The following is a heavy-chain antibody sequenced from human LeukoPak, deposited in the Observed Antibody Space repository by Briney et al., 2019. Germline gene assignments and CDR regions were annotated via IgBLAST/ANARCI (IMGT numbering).Heavy chain of an antibody. D-gene: IGHD2-21*01. CDR1: GDSMTYSY. CDR3: ARRRQVSAYSPYAFDM. J-gene: IGHJ3*02. CDR2: IYLSVIT. Sequence: LDTLSLTCTVSGDSMTYSYLSWIRQPPGQGLEWLGNIYLSVITKSNPSLKSRVTISLDTSKNQLSLRLTSVTAADTAVYYCARRRQVSAYSPYAFDMWGQGTMVTV. V-gene: IGHV4-59*08.